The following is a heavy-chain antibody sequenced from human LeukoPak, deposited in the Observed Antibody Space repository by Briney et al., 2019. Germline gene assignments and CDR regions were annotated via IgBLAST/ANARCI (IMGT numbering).Heavy chain of an antibody. CDR2: ITSGSKYI. CDR3: ARDEETVAGLNGFDL. D-gene: IGHD6-19*01. J-gene: IGHJ4*02. V-gene: IGHV3-21*01. CDR1: EFAFSSYS. Sequence: GGSLRLSCAASEFAFSSYSMNWFRQAPGKGLEWVASITSGSKYIFYADSVRGRFTISRDNAENSLFLHMKSLRADDTAVYYCARDEETVAGLNGFDLWGQGTLVRVSS.